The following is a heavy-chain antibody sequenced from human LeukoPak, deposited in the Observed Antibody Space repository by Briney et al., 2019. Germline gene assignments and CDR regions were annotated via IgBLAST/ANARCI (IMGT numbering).Heavy chain of an antibody. CDR2: IVVDSGNT. D-gene: IGHD1-26*01. CDR3: AADTPRPYSGSYYYYYGMDV. Sequence: SVKVSCKASGFTFTSSAMQWVRQARGQRLEWIGWIVVDSGNTNYAQKFQERVTITRDMSTSTAYMELSSLRSEDTAVYYCAADTPRPYSGSYYYYYGMDVWGQGTTVTVSS. J-gene: IGHJ6*02. V-gene: IGHV1-58*02. CDR1: GFTFTSSA.